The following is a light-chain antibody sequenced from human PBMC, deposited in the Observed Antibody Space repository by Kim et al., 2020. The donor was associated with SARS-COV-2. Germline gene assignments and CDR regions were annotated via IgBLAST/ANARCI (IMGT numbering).Light chain of an antibody. J-gene: IGKJ2*01. Sequence: DIVMTQSPLSLSVTPGEAASISCRSSQSLLHSDGHHYLAWYLQKPGQSPQLLIYLGSNRASGVPDRFSGTASGTYFTLKISRVGGDDVGVYYCMHALQTPFAFGQGTKLEL. CDR1: QSLLHSDGHHY. CDR2: LGS. V-gene: IGKV2-28*01. CDR3: MHALQTPFA.